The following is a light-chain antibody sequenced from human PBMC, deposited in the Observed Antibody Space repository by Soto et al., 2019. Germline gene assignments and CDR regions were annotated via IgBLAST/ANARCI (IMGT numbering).Light chain of an antibody. V-gene: IGKV1-33*01. CDR2: GAS. CDR3: QHYDNLPPFT. Sequence: DIQMTQSPSSLSASVGDRVAITCQASQDIRKYLNWYQQKPGRAPKLLIYGASNLETGVPSRFSGSGYGTDFTFAISSLQPEDIATYYCQHYDNLPPFTFGPGTKVAIK. J-gene: IGKJ3*01. CDR1: QDIRKY.